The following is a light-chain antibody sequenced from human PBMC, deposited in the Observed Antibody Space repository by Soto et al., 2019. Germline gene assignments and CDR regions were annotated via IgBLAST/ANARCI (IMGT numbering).Light chain of an antibody. CDR2: KAS. Sequence: DIQMTQSPSTLSASVGDRVTITCRASQSISSWLAWYQQKPGKAPKLLIYKASSLESGVPSRFSGSGSGTDSPITSSSLPPDDFATYYYQQYNDYPWTFGQGTKVEIK. CDR3: QQYNDYPWT. CDR1: QSISSW. V-gene: IGKV1-5*03. J-gene: IGKJ1*01.